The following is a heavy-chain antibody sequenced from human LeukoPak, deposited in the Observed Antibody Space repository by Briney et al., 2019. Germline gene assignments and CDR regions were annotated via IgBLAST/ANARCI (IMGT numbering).Heavy chain of an antibody. V-gene: IGHV4-4*02. CDR3: ARSVAVTGQFDF. D-gene: IGHD6-19*01. J-gene: IGHJ4*02. CDR1: GASISSSNW. Sequence: SETLSLTFTVSGASISSSNWWTWVRQPPGEALEWIGEIYHAGSTKYNPSLKSRLTISVDKSNNSFSLSLTSVTAADTAFYYCARSVAVTGQFDFWGQGTLVTVSS. CDR2: IYHAGST.